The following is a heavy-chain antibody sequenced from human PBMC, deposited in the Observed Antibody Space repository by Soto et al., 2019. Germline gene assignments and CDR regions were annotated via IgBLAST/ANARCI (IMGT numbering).Heavy chain of an antibody. CDR2: IIPIFGTT. J-gene: IGHJ4*02. CDR1: GTTFNSYA. D-gene: IGHD3-22*01. V-gene: IGHV1-69*13. Sequence: SVKVSCKASGTTFNSYAITWVRQAPGQGLEWMGGIIPIFGTTNYAQKFQGRVTITADESTHTAYMELSSLRSEDTAVYYCARVVDSSGYFDFFFDSWGKGTLVPVSS. CDR3: ARVVDSSGYFDFFFDS.